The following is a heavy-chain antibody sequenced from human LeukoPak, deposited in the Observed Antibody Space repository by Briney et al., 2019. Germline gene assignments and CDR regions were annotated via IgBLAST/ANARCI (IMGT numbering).Heavy chain of an antibody. D-gene: IGHD3-10*01. CDR3: TTDSPYYYGSGSYYNGHDAFDI. Sequence: GGSLRLSCAASGFTFSNAWMSWVRQAPGKGLEWVGRIKSKTDGGTTDYAAPVKGRFTISRDDSKNTLYLQMNSLKTEDTAVYYCTTDSPYYYGSGSYYNGHDAFDIWGQGTMVTVSS. J-gene: IGHJ3*02. V-gene: IGHV3-15*01. CDR1: GFTFSNAW. CDR2: IKSKTDGGTT.